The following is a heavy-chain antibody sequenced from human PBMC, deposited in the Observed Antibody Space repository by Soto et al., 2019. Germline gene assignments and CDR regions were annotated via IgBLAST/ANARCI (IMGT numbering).Heavy chain of an antibody. CDR1: GGSVSSGSYY. D-gene: IGHD1-26*01. J-gene: IGHJ4*02. V-gene: IGHV4-61*01. CDR2: IYYSGST. Sequence: SETLSLTCTVSGGSVSSGSYYWSWIRQPPGKGLEWIGYIYYSGSTNYNPSLKSRVTISVDTSKNQFSLKLSSVTAADTAVYYCARGLRMGATRTLDYWGQGTLVTVSS. CDR3: ARGLRMGATRTLDY.